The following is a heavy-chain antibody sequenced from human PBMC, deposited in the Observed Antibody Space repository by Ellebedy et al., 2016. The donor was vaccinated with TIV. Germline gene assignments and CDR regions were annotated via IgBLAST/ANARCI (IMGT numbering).Heavy chain of an antibody. CDR1: GYTFTSYG. D-gene: IGHD6-13*01. Sequence: ASVKVSXKASGYTFTSYGISWVRQAPGQGLEWMGWISAYNGNTNYAQKLQGRVTMTTDTSTSTAYMELRSLRSDDTAVYYCARFLGIAAAGTIGLGLDYWGQGTLVTVSS. CDR3: ARFLGIAAAGTIGLGLDY. J-gene: IGHJ4*02. CDR2: ISAYNGNT. V-gene: IGHV1-18*01.